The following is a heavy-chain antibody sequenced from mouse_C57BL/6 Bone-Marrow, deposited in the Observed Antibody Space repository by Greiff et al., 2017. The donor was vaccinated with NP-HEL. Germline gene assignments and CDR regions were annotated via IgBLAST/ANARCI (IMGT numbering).Heavy chain of an antibody. CDR1: GYTFTSYW. CDR3: ARKPHWDVDFDD. Sequence: QVQLQQPGAELVKPGASVKMSCKASGYTFTSYWITWVKQRPGQGLEWIGDIYPGSGSTNYNEKFKSKATLTVDTSSSTAYMQLSSLTSEDSAVDYWARKPHWDVDFDDWGKGTTLTVSS. J-gene: IGHJ2*01. V-gene: IGHV1-55*01. D-gene: IGHD4-1*01. CDR2: IYPGSGST.